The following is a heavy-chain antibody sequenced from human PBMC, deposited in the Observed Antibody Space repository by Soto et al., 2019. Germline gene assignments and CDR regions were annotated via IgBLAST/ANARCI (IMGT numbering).Heavy chain of an antibody. CDR1: GFTFNSYA. V-gene: IGHV3-23*01. D-gene: IGHD3-10*01. CDR2: ISGGGGST. J-gene: IGHJ4*02. CDR3: ANFLLQRWVRGLGDEDGYGY. Sequence: EVQLLESGGGLVQPGGSLRLSCAASGFTFNSYAMSWVRQAPGKGLEWVSAISGGGGSTCYADSVKGRFTISRDNFKTMLKEQVISARDEDASGEYCANFLLQRWVRGLGDEDGYGYWGQGTLVTVSS.